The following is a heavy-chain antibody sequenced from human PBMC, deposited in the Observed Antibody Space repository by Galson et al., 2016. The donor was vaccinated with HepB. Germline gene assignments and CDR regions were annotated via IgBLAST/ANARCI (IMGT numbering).Heavy chain of an antibody. CDR3: ARGSGSYSNWFDP. D-gene: IGHD3-10*01. J-gene: IGHJ5*02. V-gene: IGHV4-61*02. Sequence: TLSLTCTVSGGSISSGSYYWSWIRQPAGKGLEWIGRIYTSGSTNYNPSLKSRVTISVDTSKNQFSLKLSSVTAADTAVYYCARGSGSYSNWFDPWGQGTLVTVSS. CDR1: GGSISSGSYY. CDR2: IYTSGST.